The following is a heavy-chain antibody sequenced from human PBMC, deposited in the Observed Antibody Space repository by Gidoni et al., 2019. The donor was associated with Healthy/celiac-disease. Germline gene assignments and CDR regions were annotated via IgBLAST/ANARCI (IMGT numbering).Heavy chain of an antibody. CDR2: INPSGGST. J-gene: IGHJ4*02. D-gene: IGHD6-13*01. CDR1: GYTFTSYY. V-gene: IGHV1-46*03. CDR3: ARDLFPRGQLVREDY. Sequence: QVQLVQSGAEVKKPGASVTVSCKASGYTFTSYYMHWVRQAPGQGLEGMGIINPSGGSTSYAQKFQGRVTMTRDTSTSTVYMELSSLRSEDTAVYYCARDLFPRGQLVREDYWGQGTLVTVSS.